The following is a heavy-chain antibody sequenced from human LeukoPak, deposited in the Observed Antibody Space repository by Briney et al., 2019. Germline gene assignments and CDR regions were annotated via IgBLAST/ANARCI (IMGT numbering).Heavy chain of an antibody. Sequence: ASVKVSCKASGYTFTSYGMHWVRQAPGQSLEWMGWISADNDNTEYSQRFQGRVTITRDTSASTAYMELSSLRSEDTAVYYCARGSLSSRDFDYWGQGTLVTVSS. J-gene: IGHJ4*02. CDR3: ARGSLSSRDFDY. D-gene: IGHD6-13*01. V-gene: IGHV1-3*01. CDR2: ISADNDNT. CDR1: GYTFTSYG.